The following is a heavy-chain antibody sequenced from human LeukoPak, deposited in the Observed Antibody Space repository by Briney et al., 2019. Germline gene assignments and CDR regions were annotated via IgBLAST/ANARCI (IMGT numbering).Heavy chain of an antibody. V-gene: IGHV3-11*04. CDR2: ISSSGSTI. CDR1: GFTFSDYY. CDR3: ARRATTERGHSYGLDF. J-gene: IGHJ4*02. Sequence: TGGSLRLSCAASGFTFSDYYMSWIRQAPGKGLEWVSYISSSGSTIYYADSVKGRFTISRDNAKNSLYLQMNSLRAEDTAMYYCARRATTERGHSYGLDFWGQGTLVTVSS. D-gene: IGHD5-18*01.